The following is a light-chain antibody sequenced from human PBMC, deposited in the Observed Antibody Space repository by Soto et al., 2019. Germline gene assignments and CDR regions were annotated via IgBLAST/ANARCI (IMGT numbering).Light chain of an antibody. CDR2: GTS. Sequence: DIVLTQSPGTLSLSPGDRATLSCRASQSVPRSYLAWYQQKPGQAPRLLIYGTSSRATGIPDRFSGSGSGTDFTLTISRLEPEDFAVFYCQQYGSSITFGQGTRLEIK. J-gene: IGKJ5*01. CDR3: QQYGSSIT. CDR1: QSVPRSY. V-gene: IGKV3-20*01.